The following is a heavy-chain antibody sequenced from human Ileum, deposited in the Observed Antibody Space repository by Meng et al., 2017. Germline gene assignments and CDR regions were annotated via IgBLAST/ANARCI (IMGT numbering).Heavy chain of an antibody. D-gene: IGHD3-22*01. CDR2: IYYKGIT. CDR3: ARYNYYDSSGHSNFDY. Sequence: QLQLQESGPGLVKPSGTLSFTCTVSGGSISNTNYYWDWIRQPPGEGLEGVGSIYYKGITYYNPSLKSRVTISIDTSKNQLSLKLSYVTAADTAVYYCARYNYYDSSGHSNFDYWGQGTLVTVSS. J-gene: IGHJ4*02. V-gene: IGHV4-39*01. CDR1: GGSISNTNYY.